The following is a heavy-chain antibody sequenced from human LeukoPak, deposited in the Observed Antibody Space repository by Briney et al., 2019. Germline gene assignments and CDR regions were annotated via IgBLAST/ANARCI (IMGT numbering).Heavy chain of an antibody. CDR3: ARVLWYSSGWYGGYYYYYMDV. CDR1: GYTFTNYG. V-gene: IGHV1-18*01. Sequence: ASVKVSRKASGYTFTNYGISWVRQAPGQGLEWMGWISAYNGNTNYAQKLQGRVTMTTDTSTSTAYMELRSLRSDDTAVYYCARVLWYSSGWYGGYYYYYMDVWGKGTTVTFSS. D-gene: IGHD6-19*01. CDR2: ISAYNGNT. J-gene: IGHJ6*03.